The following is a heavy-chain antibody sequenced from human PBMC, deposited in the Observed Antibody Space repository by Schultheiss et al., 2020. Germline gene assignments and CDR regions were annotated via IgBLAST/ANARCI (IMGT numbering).Heavy chain of an antibody. V-gene: IGHV3-48*01. CDR3: ARDFLLLYSSGPGAFDI. Sequence: GGSLRLSCAASGFTFSSYAMSWVRQAPGKGLEWVSYISSSSSTIYYADSVKGRFTISRDNAKNSLYLQMNSLRAEDTAVYYCARDFLLLYSSGPGAFDIWSKGTMV. D-gene: IGHD6-19*01. CDR1: GFTFSSYA. CDR2: ISSSSSTI. J-gene: IGHJ3*02.